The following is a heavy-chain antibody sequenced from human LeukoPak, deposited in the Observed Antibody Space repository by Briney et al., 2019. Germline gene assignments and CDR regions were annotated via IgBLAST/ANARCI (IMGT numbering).Heavy chain of an antibody. V-gene: IGHV3-53*05. CDR1: GFSVFSNY. CDR3: ARSMAVAGTRGAFLDY. Sequence: PGGSLRLSCAASGFSVFSNYINWVRQAPGKGLEWVSVLYSGNDTYYADSVKGRFTISRDNSRNTVYLQMNSLRAEDTAVYYCARSMAVAGTRGAFLDYWGQGTLVTVSS. CDR2: LYSGNDT. J-gene: IGHJ4*02. D-gene: IGHD6-19*01.